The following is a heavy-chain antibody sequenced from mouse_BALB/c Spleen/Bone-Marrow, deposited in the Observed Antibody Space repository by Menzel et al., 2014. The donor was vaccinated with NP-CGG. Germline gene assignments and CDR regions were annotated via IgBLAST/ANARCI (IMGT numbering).Heavy chain of an antibody. CDR2: INPSNGGT. V-gene: IGHV1S81*02. CDR3: TRYTYGDYPYYYAMDY. J-gene: IGHJ4*01. CDR1: GYTFTSYY. Sequence: QVQLQQSGAELVKPGASVKLSCKASGYTFTSYYMYWVKQRPGQGLEWIGGINPSNGGTNFNEKFKSKATLTVDKSSSAAYMQLGSPTSEDSAVYYCTRYTYGDYPYYYAMDYWGQGTSVTVSS. D-gene: IGHD2-13*01.